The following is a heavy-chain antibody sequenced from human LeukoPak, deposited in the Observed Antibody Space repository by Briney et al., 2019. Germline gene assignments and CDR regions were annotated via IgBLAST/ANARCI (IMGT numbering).Heavy chain of an antibody. CDR1: GSTFTKYI. V-gene: IGHV1-46*01. Sequence: ASVKVSCKASGSTFTKYIIHWVRQAPGQGVEWVGGIDPNGGRTFHAQKFQDRVTLTRDLSPTTVYMELSSLREEDTAVYYCMRALTIPGIGPPPAWGQGTLLTVSS. CDR3: MRALTIPGIGPPPA. D-gene: IGHD1-1*01. CDR2: IDPNGGRT. J-gene: IGHJ5*02.